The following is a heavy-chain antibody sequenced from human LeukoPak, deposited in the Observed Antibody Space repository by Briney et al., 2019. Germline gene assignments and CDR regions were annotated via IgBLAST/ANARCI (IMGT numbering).Heavy chain of an antibody. CDR2: IKQDGSEK. Sequence: PGGSLRLSCAASGFTFSSYWMSWVRQAPGKGLEWVANIKQDGSEKYYVDSVKGRFTISRDNAKNSLYLQMNSLRAEDTAVYYCASLGMVRYFDYWGQGTLVTVSS. CDR1: GFTFSSYW. V-gene: IGHV3-7*01. CDR3: ASLGMVRYFDY. J-gene: IGHJ4*02. D-gene: IGHD5-18*01.